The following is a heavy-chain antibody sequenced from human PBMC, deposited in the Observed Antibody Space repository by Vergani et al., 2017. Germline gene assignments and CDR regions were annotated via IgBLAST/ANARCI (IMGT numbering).Heavy chain of an antibody. CDR1: GFTFSSYA. V-gene: IGHV3-23*01. CDR2: ISGSGGST. J-gene: IGHJ4*02. D-gene: IGHD6-13*01. Sequence: EVQLLESGGGLVQPGGSLRLSCAASGFTFSSYAMSWVRQAPGKGLEWVSAISGSGGSTYYADSVKGRFTISRDNSKNTLYLQMNSLRSEDTAVYYCARGGCSGSRTFDYWGQGTLVTVSS. CDR3: ARGGCSGSRTFDY.